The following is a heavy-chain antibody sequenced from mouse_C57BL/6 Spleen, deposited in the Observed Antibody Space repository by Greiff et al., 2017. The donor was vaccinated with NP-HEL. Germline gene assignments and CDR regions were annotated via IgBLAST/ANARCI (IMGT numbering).Heavy chain of an antibody. CDR3: ARGGLMVTTGFDY. V-gene: IGHV1-22*01. J-gene: IGHJ2*01. Sequence: EVQLQQSGPELVKPGASVKMSCKASGYTFTDYNMHWVKQSHGKSLEWIGYINPNNGGTSYNQKFKGKATLTVNKSSSTAYMELRSLTSEDSAVYYCARGGLMVTTGFDYWGQGTTLTVSS. D-gene: IGHD2-2*01. CDR1: GYTFTDYN. CDR2: INPNNGGT.